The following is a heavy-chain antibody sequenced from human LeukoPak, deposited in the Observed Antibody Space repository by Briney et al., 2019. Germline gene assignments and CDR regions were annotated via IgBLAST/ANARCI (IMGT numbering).Heavy chain of an antibody. CDR3: ARSPVLRFLEWLSSNWFDP. Sequence: GASVKVSCKASGYSFTGYYMHWVRQAPGQGLEWMGWINPNSGGTNYAQKFQGRVTMTRDTSISTAYMELSRLRSDDTAVYYCARSPVLRFLEWLSSNWFDPWGQGTLVTVSS. J-gene: IGHJ5*02. CDR2: INPNSGGT. D-gene: IGHD3-3*01. V-gene: IGHV1-2*02. CDR1: GYSFTGYY.